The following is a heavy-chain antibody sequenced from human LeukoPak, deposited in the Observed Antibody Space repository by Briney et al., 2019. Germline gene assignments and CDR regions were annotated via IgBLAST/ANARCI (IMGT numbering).Heavy chain of an antibody. CDR2: ISAYNGNT. J-gene: IGHJ3*02. CDR1: GYTFTSYG. D-gene: IGHD3-16*01. Sequence: GASVKVSCKASGYTFTSYGISWVRQAPGQGLEWMGWISAYNGNTNYAQKFQGRVTMTEDTSTDTAYMELSSLRSEDTAVYYCATAYDYVWGSLPGGDAFDIWGQGTMVTVSS. CDR3: ATAYDYVWGSLPGGDAFDI. V-gene: IGHV1-18*01.